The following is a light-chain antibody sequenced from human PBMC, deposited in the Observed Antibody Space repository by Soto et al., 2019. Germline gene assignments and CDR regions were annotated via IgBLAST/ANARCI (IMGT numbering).Light chain of an antibody. J-gene: IGKJ4*01. CDR2: DTS. Sequence: EIVMTQSPATLSVSPGERATLSCRASQSVRSNLAWYQQVPGQVPRLLIYDTSTRAAGIPARFSGSGSDTEFALTISSLQSEDSAVYYCQHYNTWPLTFGGGTKVDIK. V-gene: IGKV3-15*01. CDR1: QSVRSN. CDR3: QHYNTWPLT.